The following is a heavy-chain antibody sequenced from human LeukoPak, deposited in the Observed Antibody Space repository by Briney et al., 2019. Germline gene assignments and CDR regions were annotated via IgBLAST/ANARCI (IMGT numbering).Heavy chain of an antibody. CDR3: ARDRTINPRWLQPGY. V-gene: IGHV1-8*01. CDR2: MNPNSGNT. J-gene: IGHJ4*02. Sequence: ASVKVSCKASGYTFTSYDIDWVRQATGQGLEWMGWMNPNSGNTGYAQKFQGRVTMTRNTSISTAYMELSSLRSEDTAVYCCARDRTINPRWLQPGYWGQGTLVTVSS. D-gene: IGHD5-24*01. CDR1: GYTFTSYD.